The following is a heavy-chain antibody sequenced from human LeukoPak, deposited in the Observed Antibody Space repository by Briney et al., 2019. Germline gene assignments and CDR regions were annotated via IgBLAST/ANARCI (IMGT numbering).Heavy chain of an antibody. CDR2: ISSSSSTI. J-gene: IGHJ6*02. CDR3: AVLRFLEWLSPIGGHYGMDV. V-gene: IGHV3-48*01. Sequence: QTGGSLRLSCAASGFTFSSYSMNWVRQAPGKGLEWVSYISSSSSTIYYADSVKGRFTISRDNSKNTLYLQMNSLRAEDTAVYYCAVLRFLEWLSPIGGHYGMDVWGQGTTVTVFS. CDR1: GFTFSSYS. D-gene: IGHD3-3*01.